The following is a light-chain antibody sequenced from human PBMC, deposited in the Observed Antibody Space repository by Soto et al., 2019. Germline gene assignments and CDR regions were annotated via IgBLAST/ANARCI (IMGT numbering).Light chain of an antibody. CDR1: SSDVGSYNL. J-gene: IGLJ3*02. CDR2: EGS. V-gene: IGLV2-23*01. CDR3: CSYAGSSTWV. Sequence: QSALTQPASVSGSPGQSITISCTGTSSDVGSYNLVSWYQHHPGKAPKLMIYEGSKWPSGVSNRFSGSKSGNTASLTISGLQAEDEADYYCCSYAGSSTWVFGGGTKL.